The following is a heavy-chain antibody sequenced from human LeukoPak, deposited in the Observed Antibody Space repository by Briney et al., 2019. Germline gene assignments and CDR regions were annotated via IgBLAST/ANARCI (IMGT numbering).Heavy chain of an antibody. D-gene: IGHD5-18*01. CDR1: GFTFSSYA. Sequence: PGRSLRLSCAASGFTFSSYAMHWVRQAPGKGLEWVAVISYDGSNKYYADSVKGRFTISRDNSKNTLYLQMNSLRAEDTAVYYCARDKGGYSYPTEFDYWGQGTLVTVSS. CDR3: ARDKGGYSYPTEFDY. V-gene: IGHV3-30*04. CDR2: ISYDGSNK. J-gene: IGHJ4*02.